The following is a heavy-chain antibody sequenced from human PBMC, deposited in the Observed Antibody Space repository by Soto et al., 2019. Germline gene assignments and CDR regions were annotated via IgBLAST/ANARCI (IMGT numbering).Heavy chain of an antibody. V-gene: IGHV3-30-3*01. D-gene: IGHD2-8*01. J-gene: IGHJ4*02. Sequence: GGSLXXXCAASGFIFSNYAMDWVRQAPGKGLEWVAVISYDGSDKYYADSVKGRFTISRDNSKNTLYLQMNSLRADDTAVYYCARAPGVQYYFDYWGQGTLVTVSS. CDR2: ISYDGSDK. CDR1: GFIFSNYA. CDR3: ARAPGVQYYFDY.